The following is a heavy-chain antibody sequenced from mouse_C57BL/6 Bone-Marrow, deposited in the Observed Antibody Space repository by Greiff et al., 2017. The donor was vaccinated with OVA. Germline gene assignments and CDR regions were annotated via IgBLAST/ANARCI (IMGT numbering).Heavy chain of an antibody. CDR2: ISSGGSYT. CDR3: ARDGYSFDY. CDR1: GFTFSSYG. Sequence: QRVESGGDLVKPGGSLTLSCAASGFTFSSYGMSWVRQTPDKRLEWVATISSGGSYTYYPDSVKGRFTISRDNAKNTLYLQMSSLKSEDTAMYYCARDGYSFDYWGQGTTLTVSS. D-gene: IGHD2-3*01. J-gene: IGHJ2*01. V-gene: IGHV5-6*01.